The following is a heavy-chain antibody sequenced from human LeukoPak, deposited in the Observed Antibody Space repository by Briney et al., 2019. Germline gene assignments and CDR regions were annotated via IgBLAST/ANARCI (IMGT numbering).Heavy chain of an antibody. CDR2: INYDGSEK. CDR1: GFLFSSYW. D-gene: IGHD3-16*01. V-gene: IGHV3-7*01. J-gene: IGHJ4*02. Sequence: GGSLRLSCAASGFLFSSYWMRWVRQPPGKGLEWVANINYDGSEKHFVDSVRDRFTISRDNAKNSLYLQMNSLRVEDTAIYYCARGGGLTDYWGQGTLVTVSS. CDR3: ARGGGLTDY.